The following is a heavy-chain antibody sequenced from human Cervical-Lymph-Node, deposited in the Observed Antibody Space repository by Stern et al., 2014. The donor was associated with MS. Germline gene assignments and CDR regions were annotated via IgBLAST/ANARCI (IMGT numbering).Heavy chain of an antibody. CDR2: ISGYNGDT. V-gene: IGHV1-18*01. D-gene: IGHD2-2*02. CDR1: GYTFTSFG. Sequence: MQLVESGAEVKKPGASVKVSCKASGYTFTSFGISWVRRAPGQGLEWMGWISGYNGDTNYPQRFQGRVILTADTSTSTAYMDLTNLRSDDTAMYFCARGPYCSSTSCYTNGYHFYGLDVWGQGTTVTVSS. J-gene: IGHJ6*02. CDR3: ARGPYCSSTSCYTNGYHFYGLDV.